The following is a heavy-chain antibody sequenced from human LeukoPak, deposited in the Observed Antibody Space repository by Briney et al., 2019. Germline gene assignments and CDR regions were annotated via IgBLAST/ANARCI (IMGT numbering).Heavy chain of an antibody. CDR2: ISWDGGST. CDR3: AKDKEYSGFGPILSGYYYGMDV. D-gene: IGHD5-12*01. V-gene: IGHV3-43D*04. J-gene: IGHJ6*04. Sequence: WGSLRLSCAASGFTFDDYAMHWVRQAPGKGLEWVSLISWDGGSTYYADSVKGRFTISRDNSRHTLYLQMNSLGAEDTALYYCAKDKEYSGFGPILSGYYYGMDVWGKGTTVTVSS. CDR1: GFTFDDYA.